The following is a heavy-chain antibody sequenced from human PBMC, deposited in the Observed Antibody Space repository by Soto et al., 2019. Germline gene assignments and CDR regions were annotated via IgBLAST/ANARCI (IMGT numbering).Heavy chain of an antibody. J-gene: IGHJ1*01. D-gene: IGHD3-22*01. CDR3: ATAAYYYDSSGYYYPEYFQH. Sequence: PGGSLRLSCAASGFTFSSYAMSWVRQAPGKGLEWVSAISGSGGSTYYADSVKGRFTISRDNSKNTLYLQMNSLRAEDTAVYYCATAAYYYDSSGYYYPEYFQHWGQGTLVTVSS. CDR1: GFTFSSYA. V-gene: IGHV3-23*01. CDR2: ISGSGGST.